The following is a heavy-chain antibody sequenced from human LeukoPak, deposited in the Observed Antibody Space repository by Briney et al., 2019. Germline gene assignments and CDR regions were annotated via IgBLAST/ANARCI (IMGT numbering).Heavy chain of an antibody. D-gene: IGHD2-15*01. Sequence: SETLSLTCAVYGGSFSGYYWSWIRQPPGKGLEWIGEINHSGSTNYNPSLKSRVTISVDTSKNQFSLKLSSVTAADTAVYCCARIGCSGGSCYLNYYYGMDVWGKGTTVTVSS. J-gene: IGHJ6*04. CDR1: GGSFSGYY. V-gene: IGHV4-34*01. CDR3: ARIGCSGGSCYLNYYYGMDV. CDR2: INHSGST.